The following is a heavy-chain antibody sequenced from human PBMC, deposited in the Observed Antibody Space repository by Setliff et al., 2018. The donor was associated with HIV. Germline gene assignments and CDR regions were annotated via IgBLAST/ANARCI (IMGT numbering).Heavy chain of an antibody. J-gene: IGHJ6*02. CDR1: GYTFTGYF. Sequence: ASVKVSCKASGYTFTGYFIHWVRLAPGQGLEWMGWINPNTGATHYAQKFQGRVTLTRDTSISTAYMELNRLRSDDTAVYYCASSYIAFLSTWYYGMDAWGQGTTVTISS. CDR3: ASSYIAFLSTWYYGMDA. D-gene: IGHD5-18*01. CDR2: INPNTGAT. V-gene: IGHV1-2*02.